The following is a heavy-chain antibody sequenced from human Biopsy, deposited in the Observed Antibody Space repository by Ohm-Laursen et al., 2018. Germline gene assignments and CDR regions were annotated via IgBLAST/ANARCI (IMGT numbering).Heavy chain of an antibody. D-gene: IGHD5-18*01. CDR3: AKDRYNYTPIGGFSMDV. CDR2: IFYDGSNT. Sequence: GSLRLSCSASGSTFNNYGMQWVRQAPGKGLEWVAFIFYDGSNTYYADSVKGRFTISRDNSRDTLYLQMSSLRAEDTAVYYCAKDRYNYTPIGGFSMDVWGQGTTVTVSS. J-gene: IGHJ6*02. CDR1: GSTFNNYG. V-gene: IGHV3-30*02.